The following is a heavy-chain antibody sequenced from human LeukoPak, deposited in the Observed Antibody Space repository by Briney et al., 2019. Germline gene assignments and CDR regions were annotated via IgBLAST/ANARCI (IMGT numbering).Heavy chain of an antibody. V-gene: IGHV3-23*01. J-gene: IGHJ4*02. CDR1: GFIFSTYA. D-gene: IGHD3-10*01. Sequence: TGGSLRLSCAASGFIFSTYAMCWVRQAPGKGLEWVSGLSGNGDRAYYADSVKGRFTIFRDNSKNTLYLQMNSLRAEDTAVYYCASHMVRGVGWGQGTLVTVSS. CDR3: ASHMVRGVG. CDR2: LSGNGDRA.